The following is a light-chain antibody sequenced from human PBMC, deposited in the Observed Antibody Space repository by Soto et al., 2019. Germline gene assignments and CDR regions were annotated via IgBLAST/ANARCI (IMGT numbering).Light chain of an antibody. CDR2: GAS. J-gene: IGKJ5*01. Sequence: EIVMTQSPATLSVSPGERATLSCRASQSISSKLAWYQQKPGQAPRLLIYGASNRATGIPDRFSGSGSGTEFSSTVTSPQSEDFAVYYCQQYDQWPITFGQGTRLEIK. CDR3: QQYDQWPIT. CDR1: QSISSK. V-gene: IGKV3D-15*01.